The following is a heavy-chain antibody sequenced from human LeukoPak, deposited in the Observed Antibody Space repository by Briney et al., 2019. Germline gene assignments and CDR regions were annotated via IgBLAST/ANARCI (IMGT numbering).Heavy chain of an antibody. CDR3: CTVGGLNDVWLTYYYGH. J-gene: IGHJ4*02. V-gene: IGHV3-15*01. CDR1: GFTFTNAW. D-gene: IGHD3-16*01. CDR2: IRSQGYGGTT. Sequence: GGSLRLSRAASGFTFTNAWMTWVRLAPGKGLELVGRIRSQGYGGTTDYAAPVRGRFTISRDDSKDTVYLQMDSLKIEDTAVYYCCTVGGLNDVWLTYYYGHWGQGTRVTVSS.